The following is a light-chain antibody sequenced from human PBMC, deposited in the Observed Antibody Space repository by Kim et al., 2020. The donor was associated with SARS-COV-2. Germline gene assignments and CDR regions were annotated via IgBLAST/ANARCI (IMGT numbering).Light chain of an antibody. V-gene: IGLV1-44*01. CDR3: AAWDDSLNGVV. Sequence: GQRVTISCSGSSSNIGSNPVNWYQQLPGPAPKLLISSNNQRPSGVPDRFSGSKSGTSASLAISGLQSEDEADYYCAAWDDSLNGVVFGGGTQLTVL. CDR1: SSNIGSNP. J-gene: IGLJ2*01. CDR2: SNN.